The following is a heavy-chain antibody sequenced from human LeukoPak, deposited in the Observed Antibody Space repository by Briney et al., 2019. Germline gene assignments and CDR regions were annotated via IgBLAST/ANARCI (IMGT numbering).Heavy chain of an antibody. D-gene: IGHD6-13*01. CDR1: GGTFSSYA. V-gene: IGHV1-69*10. Sequence: SVKVSCKASGGTFSSYAISWVRQAPGQGLEWMGWIIPILGIANYAQKFQRRVTITADKSTSTAYMELSSLRSEDTAVYYCARGKQQLVTDACDIWGQGTMVSVSS. CDR3: ARGKQQLVTDACDI. CDR2: IIPILGIA. J-gene: IGHJ3*02.